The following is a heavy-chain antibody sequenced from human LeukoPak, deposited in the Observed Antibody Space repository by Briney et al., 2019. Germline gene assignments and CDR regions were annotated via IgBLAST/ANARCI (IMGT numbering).Heavy chain of an antibody. CDR2: ISAYNGNT. CDR1: GYTFTSYG. J-gene: IGHJ4*02. Sequence: ASVKVSCKASGYTFTSYGISWVRQAPGQGLEWMGWISAYNGNTNYAQKLQGRVTMTTDTSTSTAYMELRSLRSDDTAVYYCACHPGSSSWYSLGYWGQGTLVTVSS. V-gene: IGHV1-18*01. CDR3: ACHPGSSSWYSLGY. D-gene: IGHD6-13*01.